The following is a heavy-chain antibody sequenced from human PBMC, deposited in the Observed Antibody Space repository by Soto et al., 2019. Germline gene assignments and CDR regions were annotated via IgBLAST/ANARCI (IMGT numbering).Heavy chain of an antibody. Sequence: GGSLRLSCAASGFTFSSYWMHWVRQAPGKGLVWVSRINSDGSSTSYADSVKGRFTISRDNAKNTLYLQMNSLRAEDTAVYYCASMSGYPAVGYDVDYWGQGTLVTVSS. CDR3: ASMSGYPAVGYDVDY. CDR1: GFTFSSYW. V-gene: IGHV3-74*01. D-gene: IGHD3-3*01. J-gene: IGHJ4*02. CDR2: INSDGSST.